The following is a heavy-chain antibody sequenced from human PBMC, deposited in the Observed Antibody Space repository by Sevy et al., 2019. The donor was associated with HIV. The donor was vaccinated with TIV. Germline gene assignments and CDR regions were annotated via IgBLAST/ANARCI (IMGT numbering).Heavy chain of an antibody. D-gene: IGHD3-22*01. J-gene: IGHJ4*02. V-gene: IGHV1-24*01. Sequence: ASVKVSCKVSGHTLTQLSMHWVRQAPGKGLEWMGGFEPEDGETLHSQNFQGRVTLTEDTSTDTAYMELSSLRSEDTAVYYCASSRDYYDNSGPNFDYWGQGTLVTVSS. CDR1: GHTLTQLS. CDR2: FEPEDGET. CDR3: ASSRDYYDNSGPNFDY.